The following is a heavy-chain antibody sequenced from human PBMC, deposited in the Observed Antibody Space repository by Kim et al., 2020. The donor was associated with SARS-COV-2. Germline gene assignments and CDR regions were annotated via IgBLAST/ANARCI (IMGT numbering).Heavy chain of an antibody. Sequence: SVKVSCKASGGTFFGYAVSWVRQAPGQGLEWMGGIIPNRGTTNYVQKFQGRVTITADESANTAYMELSSLRSEDTAVYYCARGTTGTRGAFHIWGQGTAVIVSS. J-gene: IGHJ3*02. CDR3: ARGTTGTRGAFHI. CDR1: GGTFFGYA. CDR2: IIPNRGTT. D-gene: IGHD1-1*01. V-gene: IGHV1-69*01.